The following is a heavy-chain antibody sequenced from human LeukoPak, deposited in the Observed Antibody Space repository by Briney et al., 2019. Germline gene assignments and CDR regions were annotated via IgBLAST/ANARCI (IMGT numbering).Heavy chain of an antibody. D-gene: IGHD3-3*01. CDR3: AREGSESSYYYLDY. J-gene: IGHJ4*02. V-gene: IGHV3-21*01. CDR1: GFTFSSYS. CDR2: ISSSSSYI. Sequence: GGSLRLSCAASGFTFSSYSMYWVRQAPGKGLEWVSSISSSSSYIYYADSVKGRFTISRDNAKNSLYLQMNSLRAEDTAVYYCAREGSESSYYYLDYWGQGTLVTVSS.